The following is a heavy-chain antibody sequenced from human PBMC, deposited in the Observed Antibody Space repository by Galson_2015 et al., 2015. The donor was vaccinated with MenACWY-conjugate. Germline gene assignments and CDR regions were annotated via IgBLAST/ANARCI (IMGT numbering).Heavy chain of an antibody. V-gene: IGHV3-7*03. CDR3: ARVLITFGGVTLLDAFDI. CDR1: GFTFSSYW. Sequence: SLRLSCAASGFTFSSYWMSWVRQAPGKGLEWVANIKQDGSEKYYVDSVKGRFTISRDNAKNSLYLQMNSLRAEDTAVYYCARVLITFGGVTLLDAFDIWGQGTMVTVSS. J-gene: IGHJ3*02. D-gene: IGHD3-16*01. CDR2: IKQDGSEK.